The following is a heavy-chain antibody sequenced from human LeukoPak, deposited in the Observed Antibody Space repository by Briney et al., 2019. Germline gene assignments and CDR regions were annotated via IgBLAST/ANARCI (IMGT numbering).Heavy chain of an antibody. CDR2: INDGGVSI. D-gene: IGHD2-2*01. CDR3: AKTGYCSSTSCYSQYNWFDP. J-gene: IGHJ5*02. V-gene: IGHV3-23*01. Sequence: GGSLRLSCAASGFTVSSSYMSWVRQAPGKGLEWVSTINDGGVSIYYADSVKGRFTISRDNSKSTLYLQMNSLRAEDTAVYYCAKTGYCSSTSCYSQYNWFDPWGQGTLVTVSS. CDR1: GFTVSSSY.